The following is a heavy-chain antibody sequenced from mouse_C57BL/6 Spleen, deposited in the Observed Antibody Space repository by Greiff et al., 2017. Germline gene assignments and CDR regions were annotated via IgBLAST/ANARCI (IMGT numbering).Heavy chain of an antibody. CDR1: GFTFSSYA. D-gene: IGHD2-1*01. J-gene: IGHJ4*01. V-gene: IGHV5-4*03. Sequence: DVMLVESGGGLVKPGGSLKLSCAASGFTFSSYAMSWVRQTPEKRLEWVATISDGGSYTYYPDNVKGRFTISRDNAKNNLYLQMSHLKSEDTAMYYCARGRDGNYDAMDYWGQGTSVTVSS. CDR3: ARGRDGNYDAMDY. CDR2: ISDGGSYT.